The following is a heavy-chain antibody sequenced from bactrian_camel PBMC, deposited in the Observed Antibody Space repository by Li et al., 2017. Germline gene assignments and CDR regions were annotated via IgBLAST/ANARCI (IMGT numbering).Heavy chain of an antibody. CDR1: GYPYTSIC. CDR3: ALADRLAGHWCYVTNAFGY. D-gene: IGHD7*01. J-gene: IGHJ6*01. V-gene: IGHV3S6*01. Sequence: VQLVESGGGSVQAGGSLRLSCAASGYPYTSICMGYFRQAPGKEREYVATIYNDSNVPLYADSVKDRFTVSRDDAQNTIYLQMNNLKPEDTGMYYCALADRLAGHWCYVTNAFGYWGQGTQVTVS. CDR2: IYNDSNVP.